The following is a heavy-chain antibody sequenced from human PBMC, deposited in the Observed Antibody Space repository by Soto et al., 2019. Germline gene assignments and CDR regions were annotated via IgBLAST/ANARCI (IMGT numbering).Heavy chain of an antibody. V-gene: IGHV4-59*01. J-gene: IGHJ4*02. Sequence: SETLSLTCTVSGGSISSYYWSWIRHPPGKGLEWIGYIYYSGSTNYNPSLKSRVTISVDTSKNQLSLKLSSVTAADTAVYYCARVQVAYYYDSSGPYYFDYWGQGTLVTVSS. CDR3: ARVQVAYYYDSSGPYYFDY. D-gene: IGHD3-22*01. CDR1: GGSISSYY. CDR2: IYYSGST.